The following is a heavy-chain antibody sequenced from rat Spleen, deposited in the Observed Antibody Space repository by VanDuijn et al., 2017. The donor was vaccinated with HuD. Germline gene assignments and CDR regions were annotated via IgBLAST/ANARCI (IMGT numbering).Heavy chain of an antibody. D-gene: IGHD1-11*01. CDR2: ISYSGST. Sequence: EVQLQESGPGLVKPSQSLSLTCSVTGYSITSNYWGWIRKFPGNKMEWMGYISYSGSTSYNPSLKSRISITRDTSKNQFFLQLNSVTTEDTATYYCARLSYGGYSEPNWYFDFWGPGTMVTVSS. J-gene: IGHJ1*01. V-gene: IGHV3-1*01. CDR1: GYSITSNY. CDR3: ARLSYGGYSEPNWYFDF.